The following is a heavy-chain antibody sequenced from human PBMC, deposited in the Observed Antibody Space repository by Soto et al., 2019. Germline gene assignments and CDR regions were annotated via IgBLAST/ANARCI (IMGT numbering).Heavy chain of an antibody. CDR3: AKDYYCSSWYGGVLDY. Sequence: QVQLVESGGGVVQPGRSLRLSCAASGFTFSSYGMHWVRQAPGKGLEWVAVISYDGSNKYYADSVKGRFTNSRDNSKNPLYLQMNSLRAEDTAVYYCAKDYYCSSWYGGVLDYWGQGTLVTVSS. V-gene: IGHV3-30*18. J-gene: IGHJ4*02. CDR1: GFTFSSYG. CDR2: ISYDGSNK. D-gene: IGHD6-13*01.